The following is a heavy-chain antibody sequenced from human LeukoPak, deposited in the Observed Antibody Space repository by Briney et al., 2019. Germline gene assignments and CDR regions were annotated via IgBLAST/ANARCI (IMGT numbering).Heavy chain of an antibody. CDR1: GFTFSDYS. D-gene: IGHD3-9*01. V-gene: IGHV3-23*01. Sequence: HSGGSLRLSCAASGFTFSDYSMRWVRQAPGKGLEWVSSISGTGDVSKYADSVKGRFTISRDNSKNTLYLQMNSLRAEDTAVYYCASSYYDILTGYQELDHWGQGTLVTVSS. CDR3: ASSYYDILTGYQELDH. J-gene: IGHJ4*02. CDR2: ISGTGDVS.